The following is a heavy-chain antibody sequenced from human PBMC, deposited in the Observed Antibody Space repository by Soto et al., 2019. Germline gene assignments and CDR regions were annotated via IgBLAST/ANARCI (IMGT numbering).Heavy chain of an antibody. V-gene: IGHV3-30-3*01. CDR3: ARDIEDIVLVPAAHYYGMDV. D-gene: IGHD2-2*01. J-gene: IGHJ6*01. CDR1: GFTFSSYA. CDR2: ISYDGSNK. Sequence: PGGSLRLSCAASGFTFSSYAMHWVRQAPGKGLEWVAVISYDGSNKYYADSVKGRFTISRDNSKNTLYLQMNSLRAEDTAVYYCARDIEDIVLVPAAHYYGMDVWGQGTTVTVSS.